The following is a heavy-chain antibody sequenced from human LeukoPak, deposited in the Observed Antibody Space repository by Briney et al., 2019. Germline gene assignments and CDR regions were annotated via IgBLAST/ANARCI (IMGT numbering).Heavy chain of an antibody. CDR2: INHSGST. CDR1: GGSFSGYY. D-gene: IGHD2-2*01. J-gene: IGHJ4*02. Sequence: SETLSLTXAVYGGSFSGYYWSWIRQAPGKGLEWIGEINHSGSTNYNPSLKSRVTISVDTSKNQFSPKLSSVTAADTAVYYCARRSLGYCSSTSCRKGDYWGQGTLVTVSS. V-gene: IGHV4-34*01. CDR3: ARRSLGYCSSTSCRKGDY.